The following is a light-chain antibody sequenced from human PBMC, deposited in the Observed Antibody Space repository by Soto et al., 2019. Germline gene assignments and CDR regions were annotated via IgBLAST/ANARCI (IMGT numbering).Light chain of an antibody. J-gene: IGKJ5*01. Sequence: AIQWTQSPSSLSASVGDRVTITCRASQGISSALAWYQQKPGKAPKLLIYDASSLESGVPSRFSGSGSGTDFTLTISSLQPEDFATYYCQQFNNYPQITFGQGTRLEI. CDR1: QGISSA. V-gene: IGKV1D-13*01. CDR3: QQFNNYPQIT. CDR2: DAS.